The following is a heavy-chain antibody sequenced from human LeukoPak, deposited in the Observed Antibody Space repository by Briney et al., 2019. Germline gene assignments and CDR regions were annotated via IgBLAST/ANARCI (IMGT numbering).Heavy chain of an antibody. CDR2: IYYSGST. CDR1: GGSISSSSYY. V-gene: IGHV4-39*01. Sequence: SETLSLTCTVSGGSISSSSYYWGWIRQPPGKGLEWIGSIYYSGSTYYNPSLKSRVNISVDTSKNQFSLKLSSVTAADTAVYYCAGATISYYMDVWGKGTTVIVSS. D-gene: IGHD1-26*01. CDR3: AGATISYYMDV. J-gene: IGHJ6*03.